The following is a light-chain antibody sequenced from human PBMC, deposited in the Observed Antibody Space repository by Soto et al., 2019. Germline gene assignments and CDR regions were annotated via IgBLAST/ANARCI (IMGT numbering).Light chain of an antibody. J-gene: IGKJ5*01. CDR1: QSVRRY. V-gene: IGKV3-11*01. CDR3: QQYNNWPLT. CDR2: DAS. Sequence: EIVLTQSPGTLSLSPGETLSLSCMSSQSVRRYLAWYQHKPGQAPRLLIYDASNRATGIPARFSGSGSGTDFTLTISSLQSEDLAVYYCQQYNNWPLTFGQGTRLEIK.